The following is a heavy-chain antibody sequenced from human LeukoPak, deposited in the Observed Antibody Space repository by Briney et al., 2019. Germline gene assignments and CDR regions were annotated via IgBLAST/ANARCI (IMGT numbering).Heavy chain of an antibody. CDR1: GYTFTGYY. J-gene: IGHJ3*02. CDR3: AIENPGYCSGGSCYSDAFDI. Sequence: GASVKLSCTASGYTFTGYYMHWVRQAPGQGLEWMGWINPNSGGTNYAQKFQGRVPMTRATSISTAYMELSRLRSDDTAVYYCAIENPGYCSGGSCYSDAFDIWGQGTMVTVSS. CDR2: INPNSGGT. V-gene: IGHV1-2*02. D-gene: IGHD2-15*01.